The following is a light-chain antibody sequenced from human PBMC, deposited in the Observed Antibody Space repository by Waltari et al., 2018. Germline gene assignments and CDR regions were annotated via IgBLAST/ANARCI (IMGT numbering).Light chain of an antibody. Sequence: IVMTQSPDSLAVSLGERATIHCKSSQSVLYDSNNKNYLAWYQQKPGQPPKLLIYWASTRESGVPDRFSGSGSGTDFTLTISSLQAEDVAVYYCQQYYGTPPYTFGQGTKLEIK. CDR1: QSVLYDSNNKNY. CDR2: WAS. CDR3: QQYYGTPPYT. V-gene: IGKV4-1*01. J-gene: IGKJ2*01.